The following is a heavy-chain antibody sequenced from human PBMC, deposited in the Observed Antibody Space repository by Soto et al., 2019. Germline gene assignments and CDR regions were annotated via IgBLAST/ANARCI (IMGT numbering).Heavy chain of an antibody. Sequence: EVQLLESGGGLVQPGGSLRLSCAASGFTFRTYAMSWVRQAPGKGREGVSGLFGNGGGISYADSVKGRFTISRDNSNNMLYLQMRSLRVEDTAVYYCAKDRQPDGLWPFDHWGQGTLVTVSS. CDR1: GFTFRTYA. D-gene: IGHD2-8*01. CDR2: LFGNGGGI. CDR3: AKDRQPDGLWPFDH. V-gene: IGHV3-23*01. J-gene: IGHJ4*02.